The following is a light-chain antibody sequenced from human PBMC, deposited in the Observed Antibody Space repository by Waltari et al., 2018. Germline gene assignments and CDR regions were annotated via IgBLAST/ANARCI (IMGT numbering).Light chain of an antibody. CDR3: QQSYSTPLT. J-gene: IGKJ4*01. CDR2: AAS. Sequence: DIQMTQSPSSLSASVGDRVTITLRASQSISSYLNWYQQKPGKAPKLLIYAASSLQSGVSSRLSGSGSGTDFTLTISSLQPEDFATYYCQQSYSTPLTFGGGTKVEIK. CDR1: QSISSY. V-gene: IGKV1-39*01.